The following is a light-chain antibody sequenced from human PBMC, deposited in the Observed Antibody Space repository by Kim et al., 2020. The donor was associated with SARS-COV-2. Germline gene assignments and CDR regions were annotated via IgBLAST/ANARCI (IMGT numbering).Light chain of an antibody. CDR2: GAY. J-gene: IGKJ5*01. CDR3: QQYGSSPIT. CDR1: QSVISTY. Sequence: EIVLTQSPGTLSLSPGERAALSCRASQSVISTYLGWYQQKPGQAPSLLIYGAYNRATGIPDSFIGSGSGTDFTLIISRLEPEDFAVYYCQQYGSSPITFGQGTRLEIK. V-gene: IGKV3-20*01.